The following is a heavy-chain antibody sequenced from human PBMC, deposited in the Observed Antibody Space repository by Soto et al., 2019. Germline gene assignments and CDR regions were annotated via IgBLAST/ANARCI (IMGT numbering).Heavy chain of an antibody. CDR3: ARVVYGSGTYYTAPSAFDI. V-gene: IGHV1-69*06. CDR2: TIPVFNTA. J-gene: IGHJ3*02. CDR1: GGTLSDHG. D-gene: IGHD3-10*01. Sequence: QVQLEQSGAEVKKPGSSVKVSCKASGGTLSDHGVAWLRQAPGQGLEWLGGTIPVFNTAKYASKFQGRVTVTADKFTKIAYMELSSLRSEDTALYFCARVVYGSGTYYTAPSAFDIWGQGTMVIVSS.